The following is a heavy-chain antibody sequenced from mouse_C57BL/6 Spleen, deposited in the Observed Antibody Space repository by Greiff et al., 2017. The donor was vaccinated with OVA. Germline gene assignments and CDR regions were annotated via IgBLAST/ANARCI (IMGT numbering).Heavy chain of an antibody. CDR3: ARPRQGQLCAY. CDR1: GYTFTSYW. Sequence: QVQLQQPGAELVKPGASVKLSCKASGYTFTSYWMHWVKQRPGQGLEWIGMIHPNSGSTNYNEKFKSKATLTVDKSSSTAYMQLSSLTSEDSAVYYCARPRQGQLCAYWGQGTLVTVSA. CDR2: IHPNSGST. J-gene: IGHJ3*01. D-gene: IGHD3-2*01. V-gene: IGHV1-64*01.